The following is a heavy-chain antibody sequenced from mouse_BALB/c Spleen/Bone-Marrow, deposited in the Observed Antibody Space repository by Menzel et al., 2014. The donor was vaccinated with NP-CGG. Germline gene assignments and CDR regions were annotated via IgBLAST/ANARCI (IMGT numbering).Heavy chain of an antibody. CDR3: ARSGFDY. CDR1: GYTFTSSW. J-gene: IGHJ2*01. CDR2: IHPNSGNT. Sequence: VQLVESGSVLVRPGASVKLSCKASGYTFTSSWMHWAKQRPGQGLEWIGEIHPNSGNTNYNEKFKGKATLTVDTSSSTAYVDHSSLTSEDSAVYYCARSGFDYWGQGTTLTVSS. D-gene: IGHD4-1*01. V-gene: IGHV1S130*01.